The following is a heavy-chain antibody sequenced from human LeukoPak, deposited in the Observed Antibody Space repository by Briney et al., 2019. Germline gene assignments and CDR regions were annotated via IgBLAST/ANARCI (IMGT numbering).Heavy chain of an antibody. V-gene: IGHV3-15*01. CDR1: GFTLSNAW. J-gene: IGHJ4*02. CDR3: TTVPNPLYFDY. CDR2: IKSKTDGGTT. Sequence: GGSLRLSCAASGFTLSNAWMSWVRQAPGKGLEWVGRIKSKTDGGTTDYAAPVKGRFTISRDDSKNTLYLHMNSLKTEDTAVYYCTTVPNPLYFDYWGQGTLVTVSS.